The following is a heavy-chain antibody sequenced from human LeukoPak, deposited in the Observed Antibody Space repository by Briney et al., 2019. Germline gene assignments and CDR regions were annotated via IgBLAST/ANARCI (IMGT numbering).Heavy chain of an antibody. CDR2: TSSSDAGT. CDR3: AKECGGGCRSDY. CDR1: GFTFSTFA. V-gene: IGHV3-23*01. Sequence: PGGSLRLSCAASGFTFSTFAMHWVRLSPGKGLEWVAATSSSDAGTYHADSVRGRFTISRDNPKNMLYLQMNSLRDDDTAVYYCAKECGGGCRSDYWGQGTLVTVSS. J-gene: IGHJ4*02. D-gene: IGHD2-15*01.